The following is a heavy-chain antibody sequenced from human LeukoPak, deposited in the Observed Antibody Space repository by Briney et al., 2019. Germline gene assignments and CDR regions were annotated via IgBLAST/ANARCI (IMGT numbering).Heavy chain of an antibody. CDR1: GGSFSGYY. J-gene: IGHJ6*03. Sequence: SETLSLTCAVYGGSFSGYYWSWIRQPPGKGLEWIGEINHSGSTNYNPSLKSRVTISVDTSKNQFSLKLSSVTAADTAVYYCARYSTLTTVTLGYYMDVWGKGTTVTVSS. CDR3: ARYSTLTTVTLGYYMDV. CDR2: INHSGST. D-gene: IGHD4-11*01. V-gene: IGHV4-34*01.